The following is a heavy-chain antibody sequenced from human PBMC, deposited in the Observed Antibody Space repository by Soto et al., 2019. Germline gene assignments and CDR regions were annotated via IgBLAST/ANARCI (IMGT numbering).Heavy chain of an antibody. CDR2: ISYSGST. J-gene: IGHJ6*02. Sequence: QVQLQESGPGLVKSSQTLSLTCTVSGGSISSGDYYWSWIRQHPGKGLEWLGYISYSGSTYYNPYLSSLDTISVEPSKSQFSLKLNSVTAADTAVYYCASHWREPMVRGVPSQGVDVWGQGTTVTVPS. CDR3: ASHWREPMVRGVPSQGVDV. CDR1: GGSISSGDYY. V-gene: IGHV4-31*01. D-gene: IGHD3-10*01.